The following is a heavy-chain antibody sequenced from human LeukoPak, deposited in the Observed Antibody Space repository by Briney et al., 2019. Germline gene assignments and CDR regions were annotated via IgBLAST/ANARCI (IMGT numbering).Heavy chain of an antibody. D-gene: IGHD6-19*01. CDR3: AQGPAVARFDY. CDR1: GFTFSSYA. CDR2: ISGSGGST. J-gene: IGHJ4*02. V-gene: IGHV3-23*01. Sequence: GGSLRLSCATSGFTFSSYAMSWVCQAPGKGLDWVSAISGSGGSTYYADSVKGRFTISRDNSKNTLYLQMNSLRAEDTAIYYCAQGPAVARFDYWGQGTLVTVSS.